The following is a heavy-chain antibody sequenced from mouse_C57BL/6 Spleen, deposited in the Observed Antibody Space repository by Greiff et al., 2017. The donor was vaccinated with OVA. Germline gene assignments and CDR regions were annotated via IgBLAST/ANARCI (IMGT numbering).Heavy chain of an antibody. V-gene: IGHV10-3*01. CDR2: IRSKSSNYAT. CDR3: VRDAPDSYYAMDY. J-gene: IGHJ4*01. CDR1: GFTFNTYA. Sequence: EVNLVESGGGLVQPKGSLKLSCAASGFTFNTYAMHWVRQAPGQGLEWVARIRSKSSNYATYYAVSVKDRFTIYRDDSQNMRYLQMNSLRTEDTAMYYCVRDAPDSYYAMDYWGQGTSVTVSA.